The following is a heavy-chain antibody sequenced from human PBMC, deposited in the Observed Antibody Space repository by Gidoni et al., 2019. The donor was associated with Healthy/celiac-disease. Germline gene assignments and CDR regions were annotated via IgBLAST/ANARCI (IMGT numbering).Heavy chain of an antibody. Sequence: QVQLQQWGAGLLKPSETLSLTCAVYGGSFSGYYWSWIRQPPGKGLEWIGKINHSGSTNYNPSLKSRFTISVDTSKNQFSLKLSSVTAADTAVYYCARATPAAGDDYWGQGTLVTVSS. D-gene: IGHD6-13*01. J-gene: IGHJ4*02. CDR2: INHSGST. V-gene: IGHV4-34*01. CDR3: ARATPAAGDDY. CDR1: GGSFSGYY.